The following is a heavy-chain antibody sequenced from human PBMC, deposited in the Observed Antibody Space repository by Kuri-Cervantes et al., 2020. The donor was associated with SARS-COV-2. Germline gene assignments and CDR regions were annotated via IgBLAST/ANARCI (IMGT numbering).Heavy chain of an antibody. J-gene: IGHJ4*02. CDR1: GFTFSGHW. Sequence: GESLKISCAASGFTFSGHWIHWVRQAPGKGLVWVSRINPDGSYTNNADSVKGQSTLSRDNAKNMLFLQMNSLRAEDTAVYYCVRDGDHWNFDYWGQGTLVTVSS. V-gene: IGHV3-74*01. CDR3: VRDGDHWNFDY. CDR2: INPDGSYT. D-gene: IGHD1-1*01.